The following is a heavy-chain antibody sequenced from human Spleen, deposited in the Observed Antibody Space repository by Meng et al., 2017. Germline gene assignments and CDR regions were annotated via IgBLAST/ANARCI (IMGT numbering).Heavy chain of an antibody. J-gene: IGHJ4*02. CDR1: GFTFDDYA. D-gene: IGHD3-22*01. Sequence: SLKISCAASGFTFDDYAMHWVRQAPGKGLEWVSGISWNSGSIGYADSVKGRFTISRDNAKNSLYLQMNSLRAEDTAVYYCARDKRFDYDSSGFYHDYWGQGTLVTVSS. CDR2: ISWNSGSI. V-gene: IGHV3-9*01. CDR3: ARDKRFDYDSSGFYHDY.